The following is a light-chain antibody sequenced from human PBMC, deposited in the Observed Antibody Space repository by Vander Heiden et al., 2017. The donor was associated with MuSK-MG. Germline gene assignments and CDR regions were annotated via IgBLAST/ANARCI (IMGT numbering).Light chain of an antibody. CDR3: PQSDDTIT. CDR2: GAS. CDR1: QRIGSS. J-gene: IGKJ5*01. V-gene: IGKV1-39*01. Sequence: EIRLTPSPCSLSASVGDHVDITSRASQRIGSSLKWYQQKPGKAPNLLIYGASTLQSGFPLRFSGSGSGTDLTLTIGSLQAEDFATNYCPQSDDTITFGPGTRLDIK.